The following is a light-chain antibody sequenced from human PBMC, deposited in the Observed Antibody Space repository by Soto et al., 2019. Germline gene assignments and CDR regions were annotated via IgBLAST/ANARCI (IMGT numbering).Light chain of an antibody. V-gene: IGLV3-21*02. CDR1: SIGSKS. CDR3: HVWHTSPDHVV. J-gene: IGLJ2*01. Sequence: SYELTQPPSVSVAPGQTARITCGGDSIGSKSVYWYQQRPGQAPVLVVYDDRHLPSGIPERFSGSNSGSTATLTINRVEAGDEADYYCHVWHTSPDHVVLGGGTKVTVL. CDR2: DDR.